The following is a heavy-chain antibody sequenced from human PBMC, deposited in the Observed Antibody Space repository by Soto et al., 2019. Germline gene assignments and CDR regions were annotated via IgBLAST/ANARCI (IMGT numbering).Heavy chain of an antibody. V-gene: IGHV1-69*01. CDR3: ARAAPLRGYSHGLFDY. CDR1: GGTFSSYA. D-gene: IGHD5-18*01. CDR2: IIPIFGTA. Sequence: QVQLVQSGAEVKKPGSSVKVSCKASGGTFSSYAISWVRQAPGQGLEWMGGIIPIFGTANYAQKFQGRVTITADESTSTAYMELSSLRSEDTAVYYCARAAPLRGYSHGLFDYWGQGTLVTVSS. J-gene: IGHJ4*02.